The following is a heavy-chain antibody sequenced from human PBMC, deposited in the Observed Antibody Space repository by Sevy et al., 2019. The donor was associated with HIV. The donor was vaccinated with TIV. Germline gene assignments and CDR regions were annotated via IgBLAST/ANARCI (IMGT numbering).Heavy chain of an antibody. CDR1: GFTFGDYA. V-gene: IGHV3-49*03. CDR2: IRSKAYGGTT. CDR3: SRGRGYSYGYVDY. J-gene: IGHJ4*02. Sequence: GGSLRLSCTASGFTFGDYAMNWFRQAPGKGLEWVAFIRSKAYGGTTEYAASVKGRFTISRDDSKSIAYLQMNSLKTEDTAVYYCSRGRGYSYGYVDYWGQGTLVTVSS. D-gene: IGHD5-18*01.